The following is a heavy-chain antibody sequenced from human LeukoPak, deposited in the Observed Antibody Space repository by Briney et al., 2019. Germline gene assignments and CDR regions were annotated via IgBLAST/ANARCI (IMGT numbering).Heavy chain of an antibody. J-gene: IGHJ4*02. CDR2: VYHSGTT. V-gene: IGHV4-59*11. Sequence: SETLSLTCTVSGGSISTHYWSWIQQPPGKGLEGIGYVYHSGTTNYNPSLKSRLTISVDTSKNQFSLRLSSVTAADTAVYYCARDSSGWLYYFDYWGQGALVTVSS. CDR3: ARDSSGWLYYFDY. CDR1: GGSISTHY. D-gene: IGHD6-19*01.